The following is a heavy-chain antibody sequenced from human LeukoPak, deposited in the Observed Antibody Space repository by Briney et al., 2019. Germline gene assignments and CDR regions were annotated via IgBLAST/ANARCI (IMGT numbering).Heavy chain of an antibody. CDR3: ARGTTVTTPYYYYGMDV. D-gene: IGHD4-17*01. V-gene: IGHV4-59*01. J-gene: IGHJ6*02. Sequence: SETLSLTCTVSGGSISSYYWSWIRQPPGKGLEWIGYIYYSGSTNYNPSLKSRVTISVDTSKNRFSLKLSSVPAADTAVYYCARGTTVTTPYYYYGMDVWGQGTAVTVSS. CDR2: IYYSGST. CDR1: GGSISSYY.